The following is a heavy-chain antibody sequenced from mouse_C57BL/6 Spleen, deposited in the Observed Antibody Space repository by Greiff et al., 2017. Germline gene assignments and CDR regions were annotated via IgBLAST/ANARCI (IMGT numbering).Heavy chain of an antibody. D-gene: IGHD1-1*01. J-gene: IGHJ4*01. Sequence: QVQLQQPGAELVKPGASVKLSCKASGYTFTSYWMQWVKQRPGQGLEWIGEIDPSDSYTNYNQKFKGKATLTVDTSSSTAYMQLSSLTSEDSAVYYCARGFITTVVAPYAMDYWGQGTSVTVSS. CDR3: ARGFITTVVAPYAMDY. V-gene: IGHV1-50*01. CDR2: IDPSDSYT. CDR1: GYTFTSYW.